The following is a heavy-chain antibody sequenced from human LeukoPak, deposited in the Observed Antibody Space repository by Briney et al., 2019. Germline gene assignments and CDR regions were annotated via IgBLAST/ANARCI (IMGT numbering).Heavy chain of an antibody. V-gene: IGHV3-13*04. CDR1: GFTFSNYA. Sequence: PGGSLRLSCAASGFTFSNYAMHWVRQATGKGLEWVSTIGTADDTYYSGSVKGRFTISRENAKSSLYLQMNSLRAGDTAVYYCARAPYYDSSGYYFDYWGQGTLVTVSS. CDR3: ARAPYYDSSGYYFDY. CDR2: IGTADDT. D-gene: IGHD3-22*01. J-gene: IGHJ4*02.